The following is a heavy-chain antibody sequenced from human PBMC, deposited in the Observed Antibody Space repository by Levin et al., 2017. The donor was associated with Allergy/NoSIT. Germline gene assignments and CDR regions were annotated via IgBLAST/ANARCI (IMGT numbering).Heavy chain of an antibody. Sequence: GGSLRLSCVVSGLTFSNCNMNWVRQAPGKGLEWVSYISSSSSTISYADSVKGRFTVSRDTAQSSLYLQMNNLRAEDTAVYYCATEHSDHHDTSDHSVDYWGQGTLVTVSS. CDR3: ATEHSDHHDTSDHSVDY. J-gene: IGHJ4*02. CDR1: GLTFSNCN. V-gene: IGHV3-48*01. D-gene: IGHD3-22*01. CDR2: ISSSSSTI.